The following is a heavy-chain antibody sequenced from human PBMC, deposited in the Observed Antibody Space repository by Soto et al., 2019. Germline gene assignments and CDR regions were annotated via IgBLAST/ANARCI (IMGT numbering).Heavy chain of an antibody. V-gene: IGHV3-73*01. CDR1: GFTFSGSA. CDR2: IRSKANSYAT. Sequence: GGSLRLSCAASGFTFSGSAMHWVRQASGKGLEWVGRIRSKANSYATAYAASVKGRFTISRDDSKNTAYLQMNSLKTEDTAVYYCTRPAYSSSWSTTNDYWGQGTLVTVSS. D-gene: IGHD6-13*01. CDR3: TRPAYSSSWSTTNDY. J-gene: IGHJ4*02.